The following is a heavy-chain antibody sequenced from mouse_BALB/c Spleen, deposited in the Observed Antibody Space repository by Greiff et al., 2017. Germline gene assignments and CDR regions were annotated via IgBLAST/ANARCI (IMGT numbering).Heavy chain of an antibody. J-gene: IGHJ2*01. CDR1: GFTFSSYA. CDR3: ATYGNRGSYYFDY. V-gene: IGHV5-6-5*01. Sequence: EVQLQRSGGGLVKPGGSLKLSCAASGFTFSSYAMSWVRQTPEKRLEWVASISSGGSTYYPDSVKGRFTISRDNARNILYLQMSSLRSEDTAMYYCATYGNRGSYYFDYWGQGTTLTVSS. CDR2: ISSGGST. D-gene: IGHD2-1*01.